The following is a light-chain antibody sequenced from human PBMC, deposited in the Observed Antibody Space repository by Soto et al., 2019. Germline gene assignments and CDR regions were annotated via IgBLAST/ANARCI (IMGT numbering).Light chain of an antibody. CDR1: QSVKTNY. Sequence: EIVLTQSPGTLSLSPGERATLSCRASQSVKTNYLAWYQQKSGQAPRLLIYGASSRATGIPDRFSGSGSGTDFTLTISRLVPEDFAAYFCQQYGSSPITFGQGTRLEIK. CDR3: QQYGSSPIT. CDR2: GAS. J-gene: IGKJ5*01. V-gene: IGKV3-20*01.